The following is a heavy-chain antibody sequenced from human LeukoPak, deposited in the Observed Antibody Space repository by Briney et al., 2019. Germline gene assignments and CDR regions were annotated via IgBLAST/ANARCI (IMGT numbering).Heavy chain of an antibody. J-gene: IGHJ3*02. CDR1: GGTFSSYA. CDR3: ARDPLPTVVTWGAFDI. V-gene: IGHV1-69*04. D-gene: IGHD4-23*01. Sequence: SVKVSCKASGGTFSSYAISWVRQAPGQGLEWMGRIIPIFGIASYAQKFQGRVTITADKSTSTAYMELSSLRSEDTAVYYCARDPLPTVVTWGAFDIWGQGTMVTVSS. CDR2: IIPIFGIA.